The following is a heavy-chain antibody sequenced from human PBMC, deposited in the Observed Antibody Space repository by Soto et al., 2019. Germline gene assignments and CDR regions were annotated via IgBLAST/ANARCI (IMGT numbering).Heavy chain of an antibody. Sequence: EVQLVESGGGLVQPGGSLRLSCAASGFTFSSYWMSWVRQAPGKGLEWVANIKQDGSEKYYVDSVKGRFTISRDNAKNSLYLQMNSLRAEDTAVYYCARDLFYYDSSGYYDYWGQGTLVTVSS. V-gene: IGHV3-7*03. CDR2: IKQDGSEK. CDR1: GFTFSSYW. CDR3: ARDLFYYDSSGYYDY. D-gene: IGHD3-22*01. J-gene: IGHJ4*02.